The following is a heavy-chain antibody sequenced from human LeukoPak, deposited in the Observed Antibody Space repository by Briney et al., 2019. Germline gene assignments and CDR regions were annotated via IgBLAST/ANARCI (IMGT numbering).Heavy chain of an antibody. V-gene: IGHV3-20*04. CDR2: INWNGGST. CDR1: GFTFDDYG. Sequence: GGSLRLSCAASGFTFDDYGMSWVRQAPGKRLEWVSGINWNGGSTGYADSVKGRFTISRDNAKNSLYLQMNSLRAEDTALYYCAFSGGSSGWYIPYYFDYWGQGTLVTVSS. J-gene: IGHJ4*02. CDR3: AFSGGSSGWYIPYYFDY. D-gene: IGHD6-19*01.